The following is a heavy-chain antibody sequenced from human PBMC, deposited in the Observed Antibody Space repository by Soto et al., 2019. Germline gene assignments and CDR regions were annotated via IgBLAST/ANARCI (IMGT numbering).Heavy chain of an antibody. CDR2: ITWNSASV. V-gene: IGHV3-9*01. J-gene: IGHJ6*02. D-gene: IGHD2-15*01. CDR1: GFNFDNYA. Sequence: GGSLRLSCAASGFNFDNYAMHWVRQGPGKGLEWVSGITWNSASVGYADSVKGRFTISRDNAKNSLYLQMSSLRPEDTALYYCAKDGYIVVRDHGMDVWGQGTTVTVSS. CDR3: AKDGYIVVRDHGMDV.